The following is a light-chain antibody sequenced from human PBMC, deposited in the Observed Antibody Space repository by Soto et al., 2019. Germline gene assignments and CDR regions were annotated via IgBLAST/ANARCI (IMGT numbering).Light chain of an antibody. CDR2: EVS. J-gene: IGLJ2*01. CDR1: SSDVGGYNY. V-gene: IGLV2-14*01. CDR3: SSYTSSSTSRV. Sequence: QSVLTQPASVSGSPGQSITISCTGTSSDVGGYNYVSWYQQHPGKAPKLMIYEVSNRPSGVSNRFSGPKSGNTASLTISGLQAEDEADYYCSSYTSSSTSRVFGGGTKVTVL.